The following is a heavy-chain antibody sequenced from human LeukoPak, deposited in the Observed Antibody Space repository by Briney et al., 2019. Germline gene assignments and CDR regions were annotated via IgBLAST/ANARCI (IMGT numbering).Heavy chain of an antibody. Sequence: GGSLGLSCAASGFTFSSYEMNWVRQAPGKGLEWVYSGGSTYYADSVKGRSTISRDNSKNTLYLQMNSLRAEDTAVYYCARGPSGYHNTGGQGTLVTVSS. J-gene: IGHJ4*02. D-gene: IGHD5-12*01. CDR2: SGGST. V-gene: IGHV3-66*01. CDR3: ARGPSGYHNT. CDR1: GFTFSSYE.